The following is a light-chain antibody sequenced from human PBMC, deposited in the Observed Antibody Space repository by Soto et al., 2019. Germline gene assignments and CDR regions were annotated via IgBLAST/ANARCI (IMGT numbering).Light chain of an antibody. CDR2: AAS. J-gene: IGKJ2*01. Sequence: AIQMTQSPSSLSASVGDTVTMTCRASQGIRNDLGWYQKKPGKPPKLLIYAASSLQSGVPLRFSGSGSGTYFTLTITDLQPEDFATYYCLQDYNSPYTFGQGTKVEIK. CDR1: QGIRND. CDR3: LQDYNSPYT. V-gene: IGKV1-6*01.